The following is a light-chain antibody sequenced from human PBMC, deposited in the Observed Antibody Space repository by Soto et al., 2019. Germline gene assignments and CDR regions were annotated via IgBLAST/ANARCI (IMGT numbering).Light chain of an antibody. J-gene: IGKJ4*01. Sequence: EIVLTQSPVTLSLSSGEKANLSCKASQSVSSYLAWYQQKPGQAPRLLIYDASNRATGIPARFSGSGSGTDFTLTISSLEPEDFAVYYCQHRSNWPLTFGGGTKVDIK. V-gene: IGKV3-11*01. CDR2: DAS. CDR1: QSVSSY. CDR3: QHRSNWPLT.